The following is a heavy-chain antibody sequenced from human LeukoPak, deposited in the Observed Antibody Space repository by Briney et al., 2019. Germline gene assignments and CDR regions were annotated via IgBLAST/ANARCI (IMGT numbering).Heavy chain of an antibody. V-gene: IGHV3-11*03. CDR2: ISTHSTYT. Sequence: GGSLRLSCAASGFIFSDYSMSWIRQAPGEGLEWVSYISTHSTYTHYADSVRGRFTISRDNAKNSLYLQMNSLRAEDTAVYYCATYYYASGSSDWGQGTLVTVSS. J-gene: IGHJ4*02. D-gene: IGHD3-10*01. CDR3: ATYYYASGSSD. CDR1: GFIFSDYS.